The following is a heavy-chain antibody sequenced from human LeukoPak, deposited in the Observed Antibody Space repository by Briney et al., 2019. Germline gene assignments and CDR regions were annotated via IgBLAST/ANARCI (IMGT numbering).Heavy chain of an antibody. CDR2: ISSSSSYI. V-gene: IGHV3-21*01. CDR3: ARGCDFQGAGAFDI. J-gene: IGHJ3*02. CDR1: RFTFSDYS. D-gene: IGHD3-3*01. Sequence: GGSLRLSCAASRFTFSDYSMNWVRQAPGKGLEWVSSISSSSSYIYYADSVKGRFTISRDNAKNSLYLQMNSLRAEDTAVYYCARGCDFQGAGAFDIWGQGTMVTVSS.